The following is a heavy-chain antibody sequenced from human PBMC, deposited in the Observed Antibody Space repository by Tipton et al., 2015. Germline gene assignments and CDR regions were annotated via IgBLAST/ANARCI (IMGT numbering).Heavy chain of an antibody. V-gene: IGHV5-51*01. CDR2: IYTGDSET. D-gene: IGHD1-26*01. CDR3: VRRARRVGSHSYPYSFDY. J-gene: IGHJ4*02. CDR1: GYTFTSFW. Sequence: VQLVQSGAEVKKPGESLKISCKGSGYTFTSFWIGWVRQMPGKGLEWMGTIYTGDSETTYNPSFQCQVTISADRSITTAYLQWRSLKASDTAMYYCVRRARRVGSHSYPYSFDYWGQGTLVPVSS.